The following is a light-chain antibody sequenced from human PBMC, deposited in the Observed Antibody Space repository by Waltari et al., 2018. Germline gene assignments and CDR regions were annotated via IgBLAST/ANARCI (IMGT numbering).Light chain of an antibody. V-gene: IGKV4-1*01. CDR1: HSLFYTSNHKNY. J-gene: IGKJ1*01. CDR3: QQYSSWT. Sequence: DIVLTQSPESLAVSLGERATTNCKSSHSLFYTSNHKNYLAWFQQKPGQPPRLLLFWASTRESGVPDRFSASGSGTDFALTISSLQAEDVAVYYCQQYSSWTFGQGTRVDIK. CDR2: WAS.